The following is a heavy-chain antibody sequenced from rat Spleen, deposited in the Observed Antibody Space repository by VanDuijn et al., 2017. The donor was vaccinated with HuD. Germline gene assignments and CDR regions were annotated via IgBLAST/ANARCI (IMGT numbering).Heavy chain of an antibody. CDR3: ARQEWVMDA. Sequence: EVQLVESGGGLVQPGRSLKLSCAASGFTFNNYGMAWVRQAPTKGLEWVAAFSYDGFTTYYRDSVKGRFTISRDNVKNTQYLQMDSLRSEDTATYYCARQEWVMDAWGQGASVTVSS. CDR1: GFTFNNYG. CDR2: FSYDGFTT. J-gene: IGHJ4*01. V-gene: IGHV5-29*01. D-gene: IGHD1-1*01.